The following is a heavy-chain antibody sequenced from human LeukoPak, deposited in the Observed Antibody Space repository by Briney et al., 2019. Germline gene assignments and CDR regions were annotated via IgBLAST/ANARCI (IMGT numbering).Heavy chain of an antibody. CDR1: GGSISSYY. J-gene: IGHJ5*02. V-gene: IGHV4-59*01. CDR2: IYYSGAA. D-gene: IGHD3-10*01. Sequence: SETLSLTCTVSGGSISSYYWSWIRQPPGKGLEWMGYIYYSGAADYNPSLKSRVTISVDTSKNQVSLKLTSVTAADTAVYYCTRKGEHYYDSGKLWPAWFDLWGQGTLVTVSS. CDR3: TRKGEHYYDSGKLWPAWFDL.